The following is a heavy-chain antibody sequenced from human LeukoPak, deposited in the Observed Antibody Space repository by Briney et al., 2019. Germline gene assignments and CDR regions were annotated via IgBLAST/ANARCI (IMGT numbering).Heavy chain of an antibody. CDR3: ARGLAYYYGSGSPRRFDY. D-gene: IGHD3-10*01. CDR2: IIHSGST. Sequence: SGTLSLTCAVYGGSFSGYYWSWIRQPPGKGLEWIGEIIHSGSTNYNPSLKSRVTISVDTSKNQFSLKLSSVTAADTAVYYCARGLAYYYGSGSPRRFDYWGQGTLVTVSS. V-gene: IGHV4-34*01. CDR1: GGSFSGYY. J-gene: IGHJ4*02.